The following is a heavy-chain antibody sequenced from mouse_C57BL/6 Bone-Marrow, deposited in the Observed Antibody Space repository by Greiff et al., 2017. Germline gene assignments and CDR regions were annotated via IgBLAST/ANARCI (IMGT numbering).Heavy chain of an antibody. CDR1: GFTFSDNG. J-gene: IGHJ3*01. CDR2: ISSGSSTI. D-gene: IGHD1-1*01. Sequence: EVKLVESGGGLGKPGGSLKLSCAASGFTFSDNGMHWVRQAPEKGLEWVAYISSGSSTIAYADTVKGRFTISRDNAKNTLFLQMTSLRSEDTAMYYCARADYYGSRAWFAYWGQGTLVTVSA. CDR3: ARADYYGSRAWFAY. V-gene: IGHV5-17*01.